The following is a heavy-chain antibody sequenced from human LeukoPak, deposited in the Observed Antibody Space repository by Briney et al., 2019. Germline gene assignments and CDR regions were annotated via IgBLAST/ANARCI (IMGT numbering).Heavy chain of an antibody. J-gene: IGHJ4*02. CDR1: GGSVSGYY. D-gene: IGHD2-15*01. CDR2: VYYSGST. V-gene: IGHV4-59*02. Sequence: SETLSLTCVVSGGSVSGYYWGWIRQPPGRGLEWIGYVYYSGSTNYNPSFKSRITISVDTSRNQFSPQLSSVTAADTAVYYCARIHRYCSGGACYVLDNWGQGTLVAVSS. CDR3: ARIHRYCSGGACYVLDN.